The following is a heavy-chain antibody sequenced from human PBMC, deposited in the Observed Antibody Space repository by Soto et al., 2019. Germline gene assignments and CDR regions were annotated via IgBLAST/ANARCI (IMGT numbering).Heavy chain of an antibody. CDR3: EKDISLDDFWSGYYNYYYGMDV. D-gene: IGHD3-3*01. V-gene: IGHV3-23*01. CDR2: ISGSGGIT. J-gene: IGHJ6*02. Sequence: GRSLRLSCAASGFTFSSYAMSWVRQAPGKGLEWVSAISGSGGITYYADSVKGRFTSSRDNSKNTLYLQMNSLRAEDTAVYYCEKDISLDDFWSGYYNYYYGMDVWGQGTTVTVS. CDR1: GFTFSSYA.